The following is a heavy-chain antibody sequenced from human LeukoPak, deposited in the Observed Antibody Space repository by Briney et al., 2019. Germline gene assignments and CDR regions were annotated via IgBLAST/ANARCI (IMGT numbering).Heavy chain of an antibody. D-gene: IGHD6-19*01. Sequence: KPSETLSLTCTVSGGSISSSSYYWGWIRQPTGKGLEWIGSIYYSGSTYYNPSLKSRVTISVDTSKNHFSLKLSSVTAADTAVYYCARRGYSSGWYNYDYWGQGTVVTVSS. CDR2: IYYSGST. J-gene: IGHJ4*02. V-gene: IGHV4-39*02. CDR3: ARRGYSSGWYNYDY. CDR1: GGSISSSSYY.